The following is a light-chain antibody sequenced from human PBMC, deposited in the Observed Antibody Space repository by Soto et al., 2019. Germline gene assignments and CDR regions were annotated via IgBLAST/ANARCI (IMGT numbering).Light chain of an antibody. CDR2: AAS. CDR1: QGISSY. J-gene: IGKJ2*01. CDR3: QHLSSFRLLYT. V-gene: IGKV1-9*01. Sequence: DIPLTQSPSFLSASVGDRVTITCRASQGISSYLAWYQQKPGKAPKLLIYAASTLQSGVPSRFSGSGSGTEFTLTISNLQPEDFATYYCQHLSSFRLLYTFGQGTKLEIK.